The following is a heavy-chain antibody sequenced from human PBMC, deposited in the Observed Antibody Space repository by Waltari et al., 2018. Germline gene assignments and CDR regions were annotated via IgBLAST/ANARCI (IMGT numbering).Heavy chain of an antibody. CDR2: ITYNVDST. D-gene: IGHD2-15*01. J-gene: IGHJ4*02. CDR1: GLTFSSYG. CDR3: AKEVVAFEY. V-gene: IGHV3-23*01. Sequence: EVQLLESGGGLVQPGGSLRLSCEAPGLTFSSYGMSWVSQAPGDGRVFVSAITYNVDSTYDADSGRGRFTISSDNSKNTLYLQLNSLRAEDTATYDCAKEVVAFEYWGQGTLVTVSP.